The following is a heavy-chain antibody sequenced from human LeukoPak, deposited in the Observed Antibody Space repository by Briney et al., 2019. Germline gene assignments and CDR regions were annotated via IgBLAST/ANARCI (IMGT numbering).Heavy chain of an antibody. CDR1: GFTFSSYW. V-gene: IGHV3-74*01. CDR3: ARILSRDGDYEVYFDY. J-gene: IGHJ4*02. D-gene: IGHD4-17*01. Sequence: GGSLRLSCAASGFTFSSYWMHWVRQAPGKGLVWVSRINTDGSSTSYADSVKGRFTISRDNAKNTLYLQMNSLGAEDTAVYYCARILSRDGDYEVYFDYWGQGTLVTVSS. CDR2: INTDGSST.